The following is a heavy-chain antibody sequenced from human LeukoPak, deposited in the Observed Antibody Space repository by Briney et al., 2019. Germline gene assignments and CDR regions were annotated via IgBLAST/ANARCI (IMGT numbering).Heavy chain of an antibody. J-gene: IGHJ1*01. V-gene: IGHV1-69*04. Sequence: SVKVSCKASGYTFTGYYMHWVRQAPGQGLEWMGRIIPILGIANYAQKFQGRVTITADKSTSTAYMELSSLRSEDTAVYYCARDEDSSGWNTEYFQHWGQGTLVTVSS. CDR1: GYTFTGYY. D-gene: IGHD6-19*01. CDR3: ARDEDSSGWNTEYFQH. CDR2: IIPILGIA.